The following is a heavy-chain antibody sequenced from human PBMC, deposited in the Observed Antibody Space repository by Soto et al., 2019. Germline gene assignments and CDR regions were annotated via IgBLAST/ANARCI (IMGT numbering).Heavy chain of an antibody. CDR2: INPGGGSA. CDR1: GSAITRYY. J-gene: IGHJ6*02. D-gene: IGHD6-19*01. V-gene: IGHV1-46*01. Sequence: QVDLVQSGAEVKKPGASVTISCKASGSAITRYYIHWVRQAPGRGLEWMGIINPGGGSASHAQKFQDRVTIDKDMSTGTVYMDLRSLRTEDTAVYYCARDTTGWSLNGLDVWGQGTTVNVSS. CDR3: ARDTTGWSLNGLDV.